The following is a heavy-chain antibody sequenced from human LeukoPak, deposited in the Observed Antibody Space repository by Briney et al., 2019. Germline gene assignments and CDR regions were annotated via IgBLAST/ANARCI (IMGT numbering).Heavy chain of an antibody. CDR3: ATTTSGDDAFDI. V-gene: IGHV4-59*01. CDR2: SYYSGST. D-gene: IGHD1-26*01. CDR1: GGSITHYY. J-gene: IGHJ3*02. Sequence: SETLSLTCTVSGGSITHYYWTWIRQPPGKTLEWIGYSYYSGSTKYNPSLKSRVTISVDTSNNQFSLNLRSVTAADTAVYYCATTTSGDDAFDIWGQGTMVTVSS.